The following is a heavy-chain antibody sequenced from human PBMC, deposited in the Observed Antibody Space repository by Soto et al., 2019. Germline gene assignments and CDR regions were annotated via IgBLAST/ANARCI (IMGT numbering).Heavy chain of an antibody. Sequence: ASVKVSCKASGYTFTSYGISWVRQAPGQGLEWMGWISAYNGNTNYAQKFQGRVTMTTDTSTSTAYMELRSLTSEDTAVYYCARDDSGCSGSHYINYFNYWGQGALVTVSS. CDR2: ISAYNGNT. D-gene: IGHD1-26*01. CDR3: ARDDSGCSGSHYINYFNY. CDR1: GYTFTSYG. V-gene: IGHV1-18*01. J-gene: IGHJ4*02.